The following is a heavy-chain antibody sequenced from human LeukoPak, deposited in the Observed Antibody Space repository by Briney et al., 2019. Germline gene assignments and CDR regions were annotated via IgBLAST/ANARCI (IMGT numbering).Heavy chain of an antibody. CDR3: ARDPPPGYGGNPDY. Sequence: GGSLRLSCAASGFTFSSYSMNWVRQAPGKGLEWVSSISSSSSYIYYADSVKGRFTISRDNAKNSLYLQMNSLRAEDTAVYYCARDPPPGYGGNPDYWGQGTLVTVSS. V-gene: IGHV3-21*01. J-gene: IGHJ4*02. D-gene: IGHD4-23*01. CDR2: ISSSSSYI. CDR1: GFTFSSYS.